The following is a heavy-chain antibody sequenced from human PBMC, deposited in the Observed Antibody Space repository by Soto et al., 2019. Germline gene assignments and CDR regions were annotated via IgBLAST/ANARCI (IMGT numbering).Heavy chain of an antibody. CDR2: ISYDGSNK. J-gene: IGHJ6*02. D-gene: IGHD5-12*01. Sequence: PGGSLRLSCAVSGFTFSSYAMHWVRQAPGKGLEWVAVISYDGSNKYYADSVKGRFTISRDNSKNTLYLQMNSLRAEDTAVYYCARRSYRDGYNYYYYYGMDVWGQGTTVPLS. CDR1: GFTFSSYA. CDR3: ARRSYRDGYNYYYYYGMDV. V-gene: IGHV3-30-3*01.